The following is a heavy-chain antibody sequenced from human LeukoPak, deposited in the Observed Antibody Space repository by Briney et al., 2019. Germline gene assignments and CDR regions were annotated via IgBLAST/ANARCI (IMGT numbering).Heavy chain of an antibody. D-gene: IGHD2-15*01. CDR2: MNPNSGNT. V-gene: IGHV1-8*01. Sequence: ASVTVSCKASGYTFTNYDINWVRQATGQGLEWMGWMNPNSGNTGYAQKFQGRVTMTRNTSISKAYMQLSSLTFEDTAVYYCARGPRYCSGGSCYSGTLRGWGQGTLVTVSS. CDR3: ARGPRYCSGGSCYSGTLRG. CDR1: GYTFTNYD. J-gene: IGHJ4*02.